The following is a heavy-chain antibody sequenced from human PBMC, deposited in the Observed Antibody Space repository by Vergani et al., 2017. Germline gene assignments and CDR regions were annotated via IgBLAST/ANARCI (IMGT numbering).Heavy chain of an antibody. J-gene: IGHJ6*02. CDR1: GYTFTSYA. CDR3: ARSSSWRGMDV. V-gene: IGHV1-3*01. D-gene: IGHD6-13*01. Sequence: QVQLVQSGAEVKKPGASVKVSCKASGYTFTSYAMHWVRQAPGQWLEWMGWINAGNGNTKYSQKFQGRVTITRDTSASTAYMELSSLRSEDTAVYYCARSSSWRGMDVWGQGTTVTVSS. CDR2: INAGNGNT.